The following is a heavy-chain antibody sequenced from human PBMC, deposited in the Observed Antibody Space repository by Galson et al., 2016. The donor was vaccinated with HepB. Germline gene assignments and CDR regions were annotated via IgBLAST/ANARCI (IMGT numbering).Heavy chain of an antibody. V-gene: IGHV3-21*01. CDR3: ARDEIGWSHEYNWFDP. CDR1: GFTFRSYG. J-gene: IGHJ5*02. D-gene: IGHD6-19*01. Sequence: SLRLSCAGAGFTFRSYGLSWVRQAPGKGLEWVSGISGNSNYVYYADSVKGRFTISRDNAKNSLYLQMNSLRAEDTAVYYCARDEIGWSHEYNWFDPWGQGTLITVSS. CDR2: ISGNSNYV.